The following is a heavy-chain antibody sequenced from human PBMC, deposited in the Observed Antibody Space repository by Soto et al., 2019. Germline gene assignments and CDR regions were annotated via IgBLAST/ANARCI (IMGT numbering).Heavy chain of an antibody. CDR3: ATGYCSGGSCYASFYYYAMDV. J-gene: IGHJ6*02. CDR1: GYTFTSYG. V-gene: IGHV1-18*01. Sequence: QIQLVQSGAEVKKPGASVKVSCKASGYTFTSYGINWVRQAPGQGLEWMGWISAYNGDTNYAQKLQGRVTMTTDTSTSTAYMELRSLRSDDTAVYYCATGYCSGGSCYASFYYYAMDVWGRGTTVTVSS. D-gene: IGHD2-15*01. CDR2: ISAYNGDT.